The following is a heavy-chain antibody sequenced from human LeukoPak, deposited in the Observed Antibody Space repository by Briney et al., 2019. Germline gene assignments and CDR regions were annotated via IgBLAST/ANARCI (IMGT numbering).Heavy chain of an antibody. Sequence: GRSLRLSCAASGFTFSSYAMHWVRQAPGKGLEWVAVISYDGSNKYYADSVKGRFTISRDNAKNSLYLQMNSLRAEDTAVYYCARGNVFSPAQWGQGTLVTVSS. J-gene: IGHJ4*02. CDR2: ISYDGSNK. CDR1: GFTFSSYA. V-gene: IGHV3-30*04. D-gene: IGHD2-2*01. CDR3: ARGNVFSPAQ.